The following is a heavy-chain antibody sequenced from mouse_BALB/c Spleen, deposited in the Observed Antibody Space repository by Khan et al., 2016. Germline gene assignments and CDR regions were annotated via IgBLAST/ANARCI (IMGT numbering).Heavy chain of an antibody. CDR3: ASHPGYYGRSYSALDY. CDR1: GFTFSRYD. V-gene: IGHV5-9*02. CDR2: ISNGGTYT. J-gene: IGHJ4*01. D-gene: IGHD1-1*01. Sequence: EVELVESGGGLVKPGGSLKLSCVASGFTFSRYDMSWVRQTPEKRLEWVATISNGGTYTYYPDSVKGRFTISRDNARNTLYLQMSSLRSEDTAMYYCASHPGYYGRSYSALDYWGQGTSVTVSS.